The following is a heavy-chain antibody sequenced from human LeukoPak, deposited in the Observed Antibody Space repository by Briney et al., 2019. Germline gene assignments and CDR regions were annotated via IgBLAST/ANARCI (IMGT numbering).Heavy chain of an antibody. CDR2: ISYDGSNK. CDR1: GFTFSSYA. V-gene: IGHV3-30*14. D-gene: IGHD5-12*01. J-gene: IGHJ4*02. Sequence: SLRLSXAASGFTFSSYAMHWVRQAPGKGLEWVAVISYDGSNKYYADSVKGRFTISRDNSKNTLYLQMNSLRAEDTAVYYCARAWWLLNYFDYWGQGTLVTVSS. CDR3: ARAWWLLNYFDY.